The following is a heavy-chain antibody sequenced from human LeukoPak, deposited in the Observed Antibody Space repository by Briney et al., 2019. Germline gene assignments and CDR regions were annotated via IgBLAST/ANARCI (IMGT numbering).Heavy chain of an antibody. D-gene: IGHD2-15*01. CDR3: ASVPSLGYCSGGSCYRFDH. CDR1: GYTFASYD. Sequence: ASVKVSCKASGYTFASYDINWVRQAPGQGLEWMGWMNPDSTNTGYAQKFQGRVTMTRDTSMSTAYMELSSLTSEDTAVYYCASVPSLGYCSGGSCYRFDHWGQGTLVAVSS. CDR2: MNPDSTNT. J-gene: IGHJ4*02. V-gene: IGHV1-8*01.